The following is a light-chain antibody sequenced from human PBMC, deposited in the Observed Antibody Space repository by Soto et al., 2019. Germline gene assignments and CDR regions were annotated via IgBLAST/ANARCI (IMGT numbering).Light chain of an antibody. CDR1: QSISSS. CDR3: QQSFNLPRT. J-gene: IGKJ1*01. Sequence: DIDMTHSPSSLSASVGNTITITCLASQSISSSLNWFQHSPGQPPKLLLFAASNLHAGVPPRFSGSGSGTSFSLTIRSLQPEDFATYYCQQSFNLPRTFGPGTKVDIK. CDR2: AAS. V-gene: IGKV1-39*01.